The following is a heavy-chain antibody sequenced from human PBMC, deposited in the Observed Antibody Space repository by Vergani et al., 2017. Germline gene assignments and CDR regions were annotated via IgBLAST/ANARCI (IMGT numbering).Heavy chain of an antibody. Sequence: QVQLQESGPGLVKPSETLSLTCTVSGGSVSSGSYYWSWIRQPAGKGLEWIGYIYYSGSTYYNPSLKSRVTISVDTSKNQFSLKLSSVTAADTAVYYCARVLRKQWLVGIWGQGTLVTVSS. V-gene: IGHV4-61*10. CDR3: ARVLRKQWLVGI. CDR2: IYYSGST. CDR1: GGSVSSGSYY. J-gene: IGHJ4*02. D-gene: IGHD6-19*01.